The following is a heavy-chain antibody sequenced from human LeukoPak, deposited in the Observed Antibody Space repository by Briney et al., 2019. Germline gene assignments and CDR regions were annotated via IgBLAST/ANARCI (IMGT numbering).Heavy chain of an antibody. J-gene: IGHJ5*02. CDR2: INHSGST. Sequence: PSETLSLTCAVYGGSFSGYYWSWIRQPPGKGLEWIGEINHSGSTNYNPSLKSRVTISVDTSKNQFSLKLSSVTAADTAVYYCARERRWFDPWGQGTLVTVSS. D-gene: IGHD1-1*01. CDR3: ARERRWFDP. CDR1: GGSFSGYY. V-gene: IGHV4-34*01.